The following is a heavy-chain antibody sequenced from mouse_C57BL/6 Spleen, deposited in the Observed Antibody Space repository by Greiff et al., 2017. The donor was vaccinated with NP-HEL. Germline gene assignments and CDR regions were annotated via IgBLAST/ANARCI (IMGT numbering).Heavy chain of an antibody. CDR3: ARKGTAYYFDY. CDR1: GYTFTNYW. CDR2: IYPGGGYT. Sequence: QVQLKQSGAGLVRPGTSVKMSCKASGYTFTNYWIGWAKQRPGHGLEWIGDIYPGGGYTNYNEKFKGKATLTADKSSSTAYMQFSSLTSEDSAIDYCARKGTAYYFDYWGQGTTLTVSS. J-gene: IGHJ2*01. V-gene: IGHV1-63*01.